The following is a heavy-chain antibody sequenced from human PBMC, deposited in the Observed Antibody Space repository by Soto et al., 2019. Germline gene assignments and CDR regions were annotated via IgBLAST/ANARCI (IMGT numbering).Heavy chain of an antibody. Sequence: EVQLVEPGGGLVKPGGSLRLSCAASGFSFSRAWMNWVRQAPGKGPESVGRIRTNVDGGTTDYAAPVKARFTISRDDSKNALYLQMDNLKIEDTAMYYCPTENPVWFGDLLFTAYGMEVWGQGTTVTVSS. D-gene: IGHD3-10*01. CDR1: GFSFSRAW. CDR3: PTENPVWFGDLLFTAYGMEV. V-gene: IGHV3-15*07. J-gene: IGHJ6*02. CDR2: IRTNVDGGTT.